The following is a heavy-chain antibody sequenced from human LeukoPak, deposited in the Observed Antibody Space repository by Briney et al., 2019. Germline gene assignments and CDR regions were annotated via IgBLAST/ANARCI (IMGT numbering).Heavy chain of an antibody. CDR1: GGSFSGYY. V-gene: IGHV4-34*01. CDR3: ARDTTGY. J-gene: IGHJ4*02. CDR2: INHSGST. D-gene: IGHD1-26*01. Sequence: SETLSLTCAVYGGSFSGYYWSWIRQPPGKGLEWIGEINHSGSTNYNPSLKSQVTISVDTSKNQFSLKLSSVTAADTAVYYCARDTTGYWGQGTLVTVSS.